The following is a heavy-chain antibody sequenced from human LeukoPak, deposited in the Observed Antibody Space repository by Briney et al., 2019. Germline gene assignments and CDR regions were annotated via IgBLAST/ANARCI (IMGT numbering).Heavy chain of an antibody. J-gene: IGHJ5*02. CDR2: INSVGSST. CDR3: ARDRISEAAAALYNWFDP. CDR1: GFTFSSFW. Sequence: PGGSQRLSCAASGFTFSSFWMHSVRQAPGKGLVWVSRINSVGSSTSYADSVKGRFTISRDTAKNTLYLQMSSLRAEDTAVYYCARDRISEAAAALYNWFDPCGQRTVVAVSS. V-gene: IGHV3-74*01. D-gene: IGHD6-13*01.